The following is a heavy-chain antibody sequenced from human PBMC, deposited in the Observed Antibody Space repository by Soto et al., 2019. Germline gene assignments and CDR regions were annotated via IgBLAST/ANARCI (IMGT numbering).Heavy chain of an antibody. J-gene: IGHJ4*02. CDR2: VYYDGST. D-gene: IGHD3-10*01. V-gene: IGHV4-59*01. CDR3: VSYDRQSGRYSLDY. Sequence: SETLSLTCTVSGDSISYYYWSWIRQPPGKGLEWIGYVYYDGSTNYNPSLESRVTMSIDTSKKQFSLKLSSVVAADTAVYYCVSYDRQSGRYSLDYWGQGILVTVSS. CDR1: GDSISYYY.